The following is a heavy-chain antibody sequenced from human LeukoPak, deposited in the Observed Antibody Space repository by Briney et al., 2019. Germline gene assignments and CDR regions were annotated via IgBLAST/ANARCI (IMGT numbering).Heavy chain of an antibody. J-gene: IGHJ4*02. Sequence: ASVKVSCKASGYTFTSNYMHWVRQAPGQGLEWMGIINPSGGSTSYAQKFQGRVTMTRDTSTSTVYMELSSLRSEDTAVYYCASSGSYRPPDYWGQGTLVTVSS. D-gene: IGHD1-26*01. CDR2: INPSGGST. V-gene: IGHV1-46*01. CDR1: GYTFTSNY. CDR3: ASSGSYRPPDY.